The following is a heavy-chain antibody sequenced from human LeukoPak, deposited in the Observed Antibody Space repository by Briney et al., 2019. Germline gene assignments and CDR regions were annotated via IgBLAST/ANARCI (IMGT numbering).Heavy chain of an antibody. J-gene: IGHJ4*02. Sequence: ASVKVSCKASGYTFTSYDINWLRQATGQGLEWMGWMNPNSGNTGYAQKFQGRVTMTRNTSMSTAYMELCSLRSEDTAVYYCAIRTPVDIVATLGERVKKGLDYWGQGTLVTVSS. D-gene: IGHD5-12*01. V-gene: IGHV1-8*01. CDR2: MNPNSGNT. CDR1: GYTFTSYD. CDR3: AIRTPVDIVATLGERVKKGLDY.